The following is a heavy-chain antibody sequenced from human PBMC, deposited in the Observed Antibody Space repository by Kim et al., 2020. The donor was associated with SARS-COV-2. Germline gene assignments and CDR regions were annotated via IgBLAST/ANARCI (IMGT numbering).Heavy chain of an antibody. Sequence: GGSLRLSCAASGFTFSSYAMHWVRQAPGKGLEYVSAISSNGGSTYYANSVKGRFTISRDNSKNTLYLQMGSLRAEDMAVYYCAREVGSVHFYGMDVWGQG. CDR2: ISSNGGST. V-gene: IGHV3-64*01. D-gene: IGHD3-10*01. CDR1: GFTFSSYA. J-gene: IGHJ6*02. CDR3: AREVGSVHFYGMDV.